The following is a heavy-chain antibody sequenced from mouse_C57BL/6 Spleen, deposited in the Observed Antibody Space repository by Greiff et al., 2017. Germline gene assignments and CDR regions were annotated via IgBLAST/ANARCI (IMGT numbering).Heavy chain of an antibody. J-gene: IGHJ2*01. CDR2: IDPSDSYT. V-gene: IGHV1-69*01. CDR1: GYTFTSYW. D-gene: IGHD3-3*01. CDR3: ARGGDGVFDY. Sequence: QVQLQQSGAELVMPGASVKLSCKASGYTFTSYWMHWVKQRPGQGLEWIGEIDPSDSYTNSNQQFKGKSTMTVDKSSSTAYRQLSSLTSEDAAVYYSARGGDGVFDYWGQGTTLTVSS.